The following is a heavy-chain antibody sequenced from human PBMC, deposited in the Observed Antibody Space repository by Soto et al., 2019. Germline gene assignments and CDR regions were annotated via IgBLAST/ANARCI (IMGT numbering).Heavy chain of an antibody. J-gene: IGHJ3*02. CDR3: ARSLLGPMAFDM. V-gene: IGHV3-7*03. Sequence: EVQLVESGGDLVQPGGSLRLSCEASGFIFTNYWMTWVRQAPGKGLEWVANINHDGSETYYLDSVKGRFAISRDNAKNSLFLQMNSLRDEDTAIYYCARSLLGPMAFDMWGHGTLVAVSS. CDR2: INHDGSET. CDR1: GFIFTNYW. D-gene: IGHD7-27*01.